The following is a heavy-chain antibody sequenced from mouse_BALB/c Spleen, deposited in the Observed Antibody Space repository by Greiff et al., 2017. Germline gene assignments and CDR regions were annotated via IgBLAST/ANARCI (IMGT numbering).Heavy chain of an antibody. CDR2: ISSGSSTI. CDR1: GFTFSSFG. J-gene: IGHJ2*01. D-gene: IGHD2-3*01. V-gene: IGHV5-17*02. Sequence: EVQLKESGGGLVQPGGSRKLSCAASGFTFSSFGMHWVRQAPEKGLEWVAYISSGSSTIYYANTVKGRFTISRDNPKNTLFLQMTSLRSEDTAMYYCARNDGYDYFDYWGQGTTLTVSS. CDR3: ARNDGYDYFDY.